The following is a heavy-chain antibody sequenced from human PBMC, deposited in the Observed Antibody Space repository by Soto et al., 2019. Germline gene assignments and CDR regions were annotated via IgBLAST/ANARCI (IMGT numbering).Heavy chain of an antibody. V-gene: IGHV3-23*01. CDR3: AKGKTYYDFWSGYYDPYYYYMDV. CDR2: ISGSGGST. CDR1: GFTFSSYA. J-gene: IGHJ6*03. Sequence: GGSLRLSCAASGFTFSSYAMSWVRQAPGKGLEWVSAISGSGGSTYYADSVKGRFTISRDNSKNTLYLQMNSLRAEDTAVYYCAKGKTYYDFWSGYYDPYYYYMDVWGKGTTVTVSS. D-gene: IGHD3-3*01.